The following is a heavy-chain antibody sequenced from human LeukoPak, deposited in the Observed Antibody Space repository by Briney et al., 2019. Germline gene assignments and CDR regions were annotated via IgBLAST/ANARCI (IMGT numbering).Heavy chain of an antibody. J-gene: IGHJ4*02. CDR2: IYYSGST. CDR3: ASYQAALRLGFDY. Sequence: SETLSLTCTVSGGSISSSSYYWGWIRQPPGKGLEWIGGIYYSGSTYYNPSLKSRVTISVDTSKNQFSLKLSSVTAADTAVYYCASYQAALRLGFDYWGQGTLVTVSS. V-gene: IGHV4-39*01. CDR1: GGSISSSSYY. D-gene: IGHD4-17*01.